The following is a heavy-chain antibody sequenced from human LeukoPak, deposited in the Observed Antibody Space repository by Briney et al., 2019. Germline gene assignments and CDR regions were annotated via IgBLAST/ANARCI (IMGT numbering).Heavy chain of an antibody. V-gene: IGHV4-38-2*02. CDR1: GYSISRGNF. J-gene: IGHJ4*02. D-gene: IGHD5-24*01. CDR3: ARVNGDAHNKSDY. CDR2: IYHSGAT. Sequence: SSETLSLTCSVSGYSISRGNFWGWIRQPPGKGLEWIGTIYHSGATYYNPSLKSRVTISLDTSKNQFSLKLTSVTAADTAVYYCARVNGDAHNKSDYWGQGTLVTVFS.